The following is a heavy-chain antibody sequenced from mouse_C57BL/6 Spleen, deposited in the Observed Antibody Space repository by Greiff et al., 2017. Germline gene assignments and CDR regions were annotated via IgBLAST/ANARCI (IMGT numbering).Heavy chain of an antibody. D-gene: IGHD2-10*01. J-gene: IGHJ4*01. CDR2: IYPRSGNT. CDR3: ARNLLGYAMDY. Sequence: QVQLQQSGAELARPGASVKLSCKASGYTFTSYGISWVKQRTGQGLEWIGEIYPRSGNTYYNEKLKGKATLTADKSSSTAYMELRSLTSEDAAVYFCARNLLGYAMDYWGQGTSVTVSS. CDR1: GYTFTSYG. V-gene: IGHV1-81*01.